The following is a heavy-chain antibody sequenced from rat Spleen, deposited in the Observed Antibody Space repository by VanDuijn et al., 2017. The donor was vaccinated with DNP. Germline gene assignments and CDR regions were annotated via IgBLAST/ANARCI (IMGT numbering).Heavy chain of an antibody. J-gene: IGHJ2*01. Sequence: EVQLVESGGGLVQPGRSLKLSCAASGFTFSNYGMHWIRQAPTKGLEWVASLSTGGDKSAYRDSVKGRFTISRDNAKSTLYLQMNSLRSEDMATYYCVRWNSGHFDYWGQGVMVTVSS. CDR1: GFTFSNYG. CDR2: LSTGGDKS. D-gene: IGHD4-3*01. V-gene: IGHV5-19*01. CDR3: VRWNSGHFDY.